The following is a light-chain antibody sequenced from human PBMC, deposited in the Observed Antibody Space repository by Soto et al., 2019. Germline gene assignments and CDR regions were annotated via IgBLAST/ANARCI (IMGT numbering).Light chain of an antibody. J-gene: IGKJ4*01. CDR3: QRYGGSPPMLT. CDR1: QSVSSSY. CDR2: GAS. V-gene: IGKV3-20*01. Sequence: EIVLTQSPGTLSLSPGERATLSCRASQSVSSSYLAWYQQKPGQAPRLLIYGASSRATGIPDRFSGSGSGTDFTLTISRLEPEDSAVYYCQRYGGSPPMLTFGGGTKVEIK.